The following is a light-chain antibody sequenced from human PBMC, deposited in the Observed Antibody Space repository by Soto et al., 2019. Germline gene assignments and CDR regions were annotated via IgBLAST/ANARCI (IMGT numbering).Light chain of an antibody. CDR3: SSYAGSNNFGVV. V-gene: IGLV2-8*01. Sequence: QSALTQPPSASGSPGQSVTISCTGTSSDVGGYNYVSWYQQHPGKAPKLMIYEVSKGPSGVPDRFSGSKSGNTDSLTVSGLQAEDEADYSGSSYAGSNNFGVVFGGGTKVTVL. CDR2: EVS. J-gene: IGLJ2*01. CDR1: SSDVGGYNY.